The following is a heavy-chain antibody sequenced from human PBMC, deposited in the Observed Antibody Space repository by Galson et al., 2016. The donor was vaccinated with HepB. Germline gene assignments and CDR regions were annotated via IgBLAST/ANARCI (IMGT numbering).Heavy chain of an antibody. V-gene: IGHV3-74*01. D-gene: IGHD3-22*01. J-gene: IGHJ4*02. CDR2: INTGGSST. Sequence: SLRLSCAASGFTFSRYWMHWVRQAPGKGLVWVSRINTGGSSTSYADSVKGRFTISRDNAKNTQYLQMNSLRAEDTAVYYCALCYYDSSCYTEYFDSWGQGTLVTVSS. CDR1: GFTFSRYW. CDR3: ALCYYDSSCYTEYFDS.